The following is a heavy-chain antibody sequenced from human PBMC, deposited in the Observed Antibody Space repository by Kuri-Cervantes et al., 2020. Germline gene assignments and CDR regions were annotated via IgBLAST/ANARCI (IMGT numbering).Heavy chain of an antibody. CDR2: ISSSSSYI. CDR3: ARESYMVTALDY. Sequence: LSLTCAASGFTFNKYDMTWVRQAPGKGLEWVSSISSSSSYIYYADSVKGRFTISRDNAKNSLYLQMNSLRAEDTAVYYCARESYMVTALDYWGQGTLVTVSS. D-gene: IGHD5-18*01. CDR1: GFTFNKYD. V-gene: IGHV3-21*03. J-gene: IGHJ4*02.